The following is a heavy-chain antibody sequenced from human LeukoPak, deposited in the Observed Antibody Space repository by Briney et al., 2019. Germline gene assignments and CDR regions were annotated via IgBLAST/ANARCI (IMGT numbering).Heavy chain of an antibody. CDR2: ISAYNGNT. CDR3: ARSRPPLLLEWDYNWFDP. J-gene: IGHJ5*02. V-gene: IGHV1-18*04. Sequence: ASVKVSCKASGYTFTSYGISWVRQAPGQGLGWMGWISAYNGNTNSAQKLQGRVTMTTDTSTSTAYMELRSLRSDDTAVYYCARSRPPLLLEWDYNWFDPWGQGTLVTVSS. D-gene: IGHD3-3*01. CDR1: GYTFTSYG.